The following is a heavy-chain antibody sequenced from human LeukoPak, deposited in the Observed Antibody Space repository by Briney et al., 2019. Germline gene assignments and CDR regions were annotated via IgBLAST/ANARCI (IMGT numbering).Heavy chain of an antibody. J-gene: IGHJ4*02. CDR3: EKVFCSSPRCFVPFDY. V-gene: IGHV3-23*01. CDR1: GFTFSNFA. CDR2: ISPRGDRT. D-gene: IGHD2-2*01. Sequence: GGSLRLSCAASGFTFSNFAMGWVRQAPGKGLVWLPTISPRGDRTYDADSVRGRFIISRDNSKNTFYLQLNSLRAEDTAVYYCEKVFCSSPRCFVPFDYWGQGTLFSVSS.